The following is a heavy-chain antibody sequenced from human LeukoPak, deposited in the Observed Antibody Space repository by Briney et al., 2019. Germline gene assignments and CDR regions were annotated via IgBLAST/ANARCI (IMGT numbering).Heavy chain of an antibody. Sequence: GGSLRLSCAASGFTFSNAWMSWVRQAPGKGLDWVGRIKSKTDGGTTDYAAPVKGRFTISRDDSKNTLYLQMNSLKTEDTAVYYCTSSYGDSAPLWYWGQGTLVTVSS. CDR2: IKSKTDGGTT. V-gene: IGHV3-15*01. J-gene: IGHJ4*02. CDR3: TSSYGDSAPLWY. D-gene: IGHD5-18*01. CDR1: GFTFSNAW.